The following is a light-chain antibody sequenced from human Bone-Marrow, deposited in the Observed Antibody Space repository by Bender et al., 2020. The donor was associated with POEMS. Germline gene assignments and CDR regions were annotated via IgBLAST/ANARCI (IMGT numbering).Light chain of an antibody. CDR3: AVWDDSLNGWV. V-gene: IGLV2-14*03. CDR2: DVS. CDR1: SIDVGGFDY. J-gene: IGLJ3*02. Sequence: QSALTQPASVSGSPGESITISCSGTSIDVGGFDYVSWYQQHPGKAPRFLIYDVSKRPSGTSSRFSGSKSGNTASLTISGLQAEDEADYYCAVWDDSLNGWVFGGGTKLTVL.